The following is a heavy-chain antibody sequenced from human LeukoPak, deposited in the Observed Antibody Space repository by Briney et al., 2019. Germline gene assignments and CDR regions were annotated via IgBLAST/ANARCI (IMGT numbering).Heavy chain of an antibody. CDR1: GFTFTSSA. Sequence: SVKVSCKASGFTFTSSAVQWVRQARGQRLEWIGWIFVGSGNTNYAQKFQERVTITRDMSTSTAYMELSSLRSEDTAVYYCAADQTIHSGADYWGQGTLVTVSS. D-gene: IGHD5-12*01. CDR3: AADQTIHSGADY. J-gene: IGHJ4*02. V-gene: IGHV1-58*01. CDR2: IFVGSGNT.